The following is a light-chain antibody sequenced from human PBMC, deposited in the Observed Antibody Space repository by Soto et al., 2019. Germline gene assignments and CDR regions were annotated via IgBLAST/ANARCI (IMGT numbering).Light chain of an antibody. CDR1: GSDVGSCNC. J-gene: IGLJ1*01. V-gene: IGLV2-8*01. CDR2: EVN. Sequence: QSVLTQPPSASGSPGQSVTISCTGTGSDVGSCNCVSWYQQYPGKAPKLMIYEVNKRPSGVPDRFSGSKSGNTASLTVSGLQAEDEADYYCSSYAGSNNFPYVFGTGTKVTVL. CDR3: SSYAGSNNFPYV.